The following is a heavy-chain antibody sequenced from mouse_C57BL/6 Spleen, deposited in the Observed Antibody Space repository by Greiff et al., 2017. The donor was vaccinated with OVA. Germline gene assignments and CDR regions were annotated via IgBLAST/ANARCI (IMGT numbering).Heavy chain of an antibody. Sequence: VQLQQSGPELVKPGASVKISCKASGYSFTGYYMNWVKQSPEKSLEWIGEINPSTGGTTYNQKFKAKATLTVDKSSSTAYMQLKSLTSEDSAVYYCARISTGMDYWGQGTSVTVSS. CDR1: GYSFTGYY. CDR2: INPSTGGT. CDR3: ARISTGMDY. V-gene: IGHV1-42*01. J-gene: IGHJ4*01.